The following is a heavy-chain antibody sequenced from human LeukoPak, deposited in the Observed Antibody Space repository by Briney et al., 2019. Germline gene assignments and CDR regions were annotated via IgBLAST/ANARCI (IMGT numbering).Heavy chain of an antibody. Sequence: ASVKVSCKASGGTFSSYAISWVRQAPGQGLEWMGRIIPILGIANYAQKFQGRVTITADKSTSTAYMELSSLRSEDTAVYYCARADGYNSYQDRIWGQGTLVTVSS. CDR2: IIPILGIA. D-gene: IGHD5-24*01. V-gene: IGHV1-69*04. CDR1: GGTFSSYA. J-gene: IGHJ4*02. CDR3: ARADGYNSYQDRI.